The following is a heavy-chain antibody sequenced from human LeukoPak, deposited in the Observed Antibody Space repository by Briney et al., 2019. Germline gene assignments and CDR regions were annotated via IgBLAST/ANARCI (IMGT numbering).Heavy chain of an antibody. J-gene: IGHJ4*02. V-gene: IGHV3-30*18. CDR3: AKGWSSGYYYSLDY. Sequence: GGSLRLSCAASGFTFSSYGMHWVRQVPGKGLEWVAVISYDGSNKYYADSVKGRFTISRDNSKNTLYLQMNSLRAEDTAVYYCAKGWSSGYYYSLDYWGQGTLVTVSS. D-gene: IGHD3-22*01. CDR1: GFTFSSYG. CDR2: ISYDGSNK.